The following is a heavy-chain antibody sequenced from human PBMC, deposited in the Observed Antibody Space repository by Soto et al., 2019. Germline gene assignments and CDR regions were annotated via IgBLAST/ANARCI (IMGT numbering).Heavy chain of an antibody. J-gene: IGHJ4*02. CDR1: GYTFTSYF. Sequence: ASVKGSCKASGYTFTSYFMHWVRQAPGQVLEWMGVISPSGDITDRAQNFQGRVTMTSDTSTSTVYMELSSLRSDDTAVYYCARGTMPTTAKGIDYWGQGTLVPVSS. CDR2: ISPSGDIT. V-gene: IGHV1-46*01. D-gene: IGHD1-1*01. CDR3: ARGTMPTTAKGIDY.